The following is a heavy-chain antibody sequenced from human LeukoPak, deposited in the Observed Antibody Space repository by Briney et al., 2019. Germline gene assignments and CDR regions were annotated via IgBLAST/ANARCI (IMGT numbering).Heavy chain of an antibody. J-gene: IGHJ3*02. D-gene: IGHD3-10*01. CDR2: INPNSGGT. V-gene: IGHV1-2*02. CDR3: ARAEGFGGSRAFDI. Sequence: ASVKVSCKASGYTFTGYYMHWVRQAPGQGLEWMGWINPNSGGTNYAQKLQGRVTVTTDTSTSTAYMELRSLRSDDTAVYYCARAEGFGGSRAFDIWGQGTMVTVSS. CDR1: GYTFTGYY.